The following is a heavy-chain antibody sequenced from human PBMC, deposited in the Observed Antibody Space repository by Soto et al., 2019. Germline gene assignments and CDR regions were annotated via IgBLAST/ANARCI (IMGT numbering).Heavy chain of an antibody. D-gene: IGHD5-12*01. Sequence: LSRSCAASGFGFSNHAMHWVRQTPGKGLEWVAVMSYDGSDIFYADSMKGRFTISRDNSEHTLFMLMNSRRIDDTGVYDCGRDHHPVMDLGGRGSAGTVSS. CDR3: GRDHHPVMDL. V-gene: IGHV3-30*04. J-gene: IGHJ6*02. CDR2: MSYDGSDI. CDR1: GFGFSNHA.